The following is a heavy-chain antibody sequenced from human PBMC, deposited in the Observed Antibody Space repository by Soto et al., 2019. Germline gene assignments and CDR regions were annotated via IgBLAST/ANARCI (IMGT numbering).Heavy chain of an antibody. CDR3: AKDRRGYSYSCYYYGMDV. CDR2: ISYDGSNK. CDR1: GFTFSSYG. V-gene: IGHV3-30*18. J-gene: IGHJ6*02. D-gene: IGHD5-18*01. Sequence: QVQLVESGGGVVQPGRSLRLSCAASGFTFSSYGMHWVRQAPGKGLEWVAVISYDGSNKYYADSVKGRFTISRDNSKNTLYLQMNSLRAEDTAVYYCAKDRRGYSYSCYYYGMDVWGQGTTVTVSS.